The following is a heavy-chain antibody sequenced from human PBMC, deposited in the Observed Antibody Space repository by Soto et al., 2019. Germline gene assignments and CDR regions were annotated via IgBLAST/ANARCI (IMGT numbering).Heavy chain of an antibody. Sequence: PGGSLRLSCGASGFTFDDYAMHWVRQVPGKGLEWVSGINWNSGSIGYGDSVKGRFAISRDNAKNSLHLQMNSLSAEDTAFYYCVKDESINWYSGHFRHWGQGTLVTVS. CDR1: GFTFDDYA. J-gene: IGHJ1*01. D-gene: IGHD6-13*01. CDR3: VKDESINWYSGHFRH. CDR2: INWNSGSI. V-gene: IGHV3-9*01.